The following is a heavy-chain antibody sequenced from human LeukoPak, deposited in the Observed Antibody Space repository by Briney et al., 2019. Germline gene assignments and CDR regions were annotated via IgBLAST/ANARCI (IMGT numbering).Heavy chain of an antibody. J-gene: IGHJ4*02. V-gene: IGHV4-59*01. CDR2: IYYSGST. D-gene: IGHD2-15*01. CDR1: GGSISSYY. CDR3: ARLGVGEDYFDY. Sequence: SGTLSLTCTVSGGSISSYYWSWIRQPPGKGLEWIGYIYYSGSTNYNPSLKSRVTISVDTSKNQFSLKLSSVTAADTAVYYCARLGVGEDYFDYWGQGTLVTVSS.